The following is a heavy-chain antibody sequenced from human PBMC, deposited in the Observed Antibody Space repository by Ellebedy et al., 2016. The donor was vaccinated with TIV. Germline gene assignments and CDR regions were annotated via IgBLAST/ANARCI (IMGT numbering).Heavy chain of an antibody. CDR3: ARGPMTTDRYYGMDV. J-gene: IGHJ6*02. Sequence: AASVKVSCKASGYTFTSYDINWARQATGQGLEWMGWMNPNSGNTGYAQKFQGRVTMTRNTSISTAYMELSSLRSEDTAVYYCARGPMTTDRYYGMDVWGQGTTVTVSS. CDR1: GYTFTSYD. CDR2: MNPNSGNT. V-gene: IGHV1-8*01. D-gene: IGHD4-11*01.